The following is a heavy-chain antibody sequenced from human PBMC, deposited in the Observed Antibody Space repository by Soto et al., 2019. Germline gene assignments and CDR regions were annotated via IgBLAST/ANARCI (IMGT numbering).Heavy chain of an antibody. D-gene: IGHD2-2*01. CDR3: ARAGYCSITRCPLLPFDY. J-gene: IGHJ4*02. Sequence: EVQLVESGGGRVKPGGSLRLSCAASGFTFSTDIMNWVRQAPGKGLVWVSSISSNSTYIYYADSVKGRFTISRDNAKNYMYMQMTSLRAADTTGYNCARAGYCSITRCPLLPFDYWEQGNLVNLSS. CDR2: ISSNSTYI. V-gene: IGHV3-21*01. CDR1: GFTFSTDI.